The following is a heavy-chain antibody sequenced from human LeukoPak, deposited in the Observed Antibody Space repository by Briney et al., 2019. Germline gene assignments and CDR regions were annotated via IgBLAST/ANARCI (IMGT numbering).Heavy chain of an antibody. J-gene: IGHJ4*02. D-gene: IGHD3-22*01. Sequence: PSQTLSLTCTVSGGSISSGGYYWSWIRQPPGKGLEWIGYIYHSGSTYYNPSLKSRVTISVDRSKNQFSLKLSSVTAADTAVYYCARYYYDSSGYPRFDYWGQGTLVTVSS. CDR1: GGSISSGGYY. CDR2: IYHSGST. CDR3: ARYYYDSSGYPRFDY. V-gene: IGHV4-30-2*01.